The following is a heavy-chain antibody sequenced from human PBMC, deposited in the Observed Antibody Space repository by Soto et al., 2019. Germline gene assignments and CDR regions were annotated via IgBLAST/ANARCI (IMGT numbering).Heavy chain of an antibody. CDR3: ARALLAGRPDY. D-gene: IGHD6-19*01. J-gene: IGHJ4*02. CDR1: GFTFSSSD. Sequence: EVQLVESGGGLVQPGGSLRLSCAAPGFTFSSSDMHWVRQVTGKGLEWVSAIGFSGDTYYLSSVEGRFTISRENAENSLYLQMNSLRVEDTAVYYCARALLAGRPDYWGQGTLVTVSS. V-gene: IGHV3-13*01. CDR2: IGFSGDT.